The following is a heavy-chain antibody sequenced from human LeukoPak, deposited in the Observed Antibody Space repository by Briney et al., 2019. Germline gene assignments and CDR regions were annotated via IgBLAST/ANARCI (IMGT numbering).Heavy chain of an antibody. CDR3: ARDPISRGYGDYPPPHDY. Sequence: PGGSLRLSCAASRFTFSSYWMSWVRQAPGKGLEWVANIKQDGSEIHYVDSVRGRFTISRDNAKNSLYLQMNSLRAEDTAVYYCARDPISRGYGDYPPPHDYWGQGTLVTVSS. CDR1: RFTFSSYW. D-gene: IGHD4-17*01. J-gene: IGHJ4*02. CDR2: IKQDGSEI. V-gene: IGHV3-7*01.